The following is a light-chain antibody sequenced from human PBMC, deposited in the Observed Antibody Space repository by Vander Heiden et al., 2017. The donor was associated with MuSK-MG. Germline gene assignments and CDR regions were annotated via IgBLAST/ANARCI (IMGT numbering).Light chain of an antibody. Sequence: SYELTQPPSVFVSPGQTATLTCCGDKLGDKYVSWLQHQPGQSAVTVIYQDHKRPAGISERFSGSNSGNTATLTISGTQTMDEADYYCQAWDSSAGRVFGGGTKLTVL. CDR3: QAWDSSAGRV. V-gene: IGLV3-1*01. J-gene: IGLJ3*02. CDR2: QDH. CDR1: KLGDKY.